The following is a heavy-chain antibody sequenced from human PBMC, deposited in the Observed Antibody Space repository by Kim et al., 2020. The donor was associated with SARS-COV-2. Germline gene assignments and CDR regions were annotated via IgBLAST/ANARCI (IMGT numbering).Heavy chain of an antibody. J-gene: IGHJ3*02. CDR3: ARELYYDSSGLDAFDI. D-gene: IGHD3-22*01. V-gene: IGHV3-33*01. CDR1: GFTFSSYG. Sequence: GGSLRLSCAASGFTFSSYGMHWVRQAPGKGLEWVAVIWYDGSNKYYADSVKGRFTISRDNSKNTLYLQMNSLRAEDTAVYYCARELYYDSSGLDAFDIWGQGTMVTVSS. CDR2: IWYDGSNK.